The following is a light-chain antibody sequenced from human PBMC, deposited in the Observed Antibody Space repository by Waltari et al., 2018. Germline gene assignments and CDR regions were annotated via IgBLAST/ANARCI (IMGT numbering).Light chain of an antibody. CDR3: QQYDVWPPYT. CDR2: GAS. V-gene: IGKV3-15*01. Sequence: EIVMTQSPATLSVSPGERATLSCRASQSISSNLAWYQQQPGQAPRLLIYGASTSATGIPARFSGSGSGTEFTLTISSLQSEDFALYYCQQYDVWPPYTFGQGTKLEIK. CDR1: QSISSN. J-gene: IGKJ2*01.